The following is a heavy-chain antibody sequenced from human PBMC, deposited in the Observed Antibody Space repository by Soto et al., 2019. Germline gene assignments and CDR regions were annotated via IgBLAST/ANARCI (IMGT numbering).Heavy chain of an antibody. J-gene: IGHJ4*02. V-gene: IGHV3-23*01. D-gene: IGHD6-13*01. CDR3: AKDQGSSWYEIDY. CDR2: ISGSGGST. Sequence: GGSLRLSCAASGFTLSNYAVTWVRQAPGKGLEWVSTISGSGGSTYYADSVKGRFTISRDNSKNTLYLQMNSLRAEDTAVYYCAKDQGSSWYEIDYWGQGTLVTVSS. CDR1: GFTLSNYA.